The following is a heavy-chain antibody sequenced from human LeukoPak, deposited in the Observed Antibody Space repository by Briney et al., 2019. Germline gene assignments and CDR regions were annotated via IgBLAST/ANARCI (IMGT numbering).Heavy chain of an antibody. D-gene: IGHD3-16*01. Sequence: GGSLRLSCAASGFTFSSSWMSWVRQAPGKGLEWVATINEVGSDKQYMDSVKGRLSISRDDPKNTLYLQMNSLRAEDTAVYYCARDLYTLNSWGQGTLVTVSS. V-gene: IGHV3-7*01. CDR2: INEVGSDK. CDR1: GFTFSSSW. CDR3: ARDLYTLNS. J-gene: IGHJ5*02.